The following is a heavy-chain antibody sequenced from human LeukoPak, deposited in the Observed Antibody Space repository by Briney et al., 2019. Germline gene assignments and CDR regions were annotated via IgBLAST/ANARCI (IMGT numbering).Heavy chain of an antibody. V-gene: IGHV4-34*01. CDR3: ARGELRRTSCLRY. D-gene: IGHD2-2*01. CDR1: GGSFSGYY. Sequence: SETLSLTCAVYGGSFSGYYWSWIRQPPGKGLEWIGEINHSGSTNYNPSLKSRVTISVDTSKNQFPLKLSSVTAADTAVYYCARGELRRTSCLRYWGQGTLVTVSS. J-gene: IGHJ4*02. CDR2: INHSGST.